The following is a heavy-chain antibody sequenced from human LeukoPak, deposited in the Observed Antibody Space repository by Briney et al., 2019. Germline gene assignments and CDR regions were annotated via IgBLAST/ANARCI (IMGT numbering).Heavy chain of an antibody. CDR2: IYTSGST. D-gene: IGHD3-10*01. J-gene: IGHJ4*02. CDR3: ARHSPGSYYFDY. CDR1: GGSISSGGYY. V-gene: IGHV4-61*08. Sequence: SETLSLTCTVSGGSISSGGYYWSWIRQHPGKGLEWTGYIYTSGSTNYNPSLKSRVTISVDTSKNQFSLKLSSVTAADTAVYYCARHSPGSYYFDYWGQGTLVTASS.